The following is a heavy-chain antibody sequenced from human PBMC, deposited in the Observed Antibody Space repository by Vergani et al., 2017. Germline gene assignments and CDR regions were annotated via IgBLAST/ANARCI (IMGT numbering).Heavy chain of an antibody. D-gene: IGHD6-13*01. V-gene: IGHV3-11*05. J-gene: IGHJ4*02. CDR1: GFTFSDYY. CDR2: ISSSSSYT. Sequence: QVQLVESGGGLVKPGGSLRLSCAASGFTFSDYYMSWIRQAPGKGLEWVSYISSSSSYTNYADSVKARFTISRDNAKNSLYLQMNSLRAEDTAVYYCARSLYSSSWWDFDYWGQGTLVTVSS. CDR3: ARSLYSSSWWDFDY.